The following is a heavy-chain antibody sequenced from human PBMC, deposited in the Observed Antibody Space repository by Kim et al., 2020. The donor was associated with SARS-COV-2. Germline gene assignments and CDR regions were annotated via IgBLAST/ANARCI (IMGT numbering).Heavy chain of an antibody. Sequence: SETLSLTCTVSGGSISSSSYYWGWIRQPPGKGLEWIGSIYYSGSTYYNPSLKSRVTISVDTSKNQFSLKLSSVTAADTAVYYCATGLREEGSYYYYYYGMDVWGQGTTVTVSS. V-gene: IGHV4-39*01. CDR1: GGSISSSSYY. D-gene: IGHD1-26*01. CDR3: ATGLREEGSYYYYYYGMDV. J-gene: IGHJ6*02. CDR2: IYYSGST.